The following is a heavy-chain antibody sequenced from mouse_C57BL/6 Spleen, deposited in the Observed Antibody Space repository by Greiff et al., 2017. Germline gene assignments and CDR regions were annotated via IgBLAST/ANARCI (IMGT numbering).Heavy chain of an antibody. D-gene: IGHD2-5*01. V-gene: IGHV1-69*01. CDR2: IDPSDSYT. CDR3: ARKGLYSNYFAY. CDR1: GYTFTSYW. J-gene: IGHJ3*01. Sequence: VQLQQPGAELVMPGASVKLSCKASGYTFTSYWMHWVKQRPGQGLEWIGEIDPSDSYTNYNQKFKGKSTLTVDKSSSTAYMQLSSLTSEDSAVYYCARKGLYSNYFAYWGQGTLVTVSA.